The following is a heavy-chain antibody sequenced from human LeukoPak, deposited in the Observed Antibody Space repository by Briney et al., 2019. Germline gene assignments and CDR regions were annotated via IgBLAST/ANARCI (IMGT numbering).Heavy chain of an antibody. CDR1: GFTFSGYA. CDR3: AKTGPGSGWARYYFDS. V-gene: IGHV3-23*01. Sequence: QAGGSLRLSCAASGFTFSGYALTWVRQAPGKGLEWVSTISSTGAYTYYADSAKGRFTISRDSSKNTLYLQMNSLRADDTAVYSCAKTGPGSGWARYYFDSWGQGTLVTVSS. J-gene: IGHJ4*02. CDR2: ISSTGAYT. D-gene: IGHD6-19*01.